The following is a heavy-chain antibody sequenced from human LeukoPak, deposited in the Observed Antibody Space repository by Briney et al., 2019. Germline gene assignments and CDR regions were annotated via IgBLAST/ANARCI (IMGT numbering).Heavy chain of an antibody. CDR3: ARRGPGTIWEVWFDP. D-gene: IGHD1-7*01. J-gene: IGHJ5*02. Sequence: SSETLSLTCTVSGGSVSSGSYYWSWIRQPPGKGLEWIGYIYYSGSTNYNPSLKSRVTISVDTSKNQFSLKLSSVTAADTAVYYCARRGPGTIWEVWFDPWGQGTLVTVSS. CDR2: IYYSGST. V-gene: IGHV4-61*01. CDR1: GGSVSSGSYY.